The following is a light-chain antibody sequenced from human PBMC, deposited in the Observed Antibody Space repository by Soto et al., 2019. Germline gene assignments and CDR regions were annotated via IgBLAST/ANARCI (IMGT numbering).Light chain of an antibody. CDR2: EVS. V-gene: IGLV2-14*01. J-gene: IGLJ2*01. CDR3: CSYTSSTSAV. Sequence: QSALTQPASVSGSPGQSITISCTGTSSDVGRYNYVSWFQQHPGKAPKLMIFEVSTRPSGVSNRFSGSKPGNTASLTISGPQREDEADYYCCSYTSSTSAVFGGGTKLTFL. CDR1: SSDVGRYNY.